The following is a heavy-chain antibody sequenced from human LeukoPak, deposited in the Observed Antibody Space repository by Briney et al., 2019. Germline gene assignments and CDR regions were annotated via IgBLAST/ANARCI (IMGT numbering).Heavy chain of an antibody. CDR2: ISYDGSNK. Sequence: GRSLRLSCAASGFTFSSHGMHWVRQAPGKGLEWVAVISYDGSNKYYADSVKGRFTISRDNSKNTLYLQMNSLRAEDTAVYYCASNPQPMIVVVPSFDYWGQGTLVTVSS. J-gene: IGHJ4*02. CDR1: GFTFSSHG. V-gene: IGHV3-30*19. D-gene: IGHD3-22*01. CDR3: ASNPQPMIVVVPSFDY.